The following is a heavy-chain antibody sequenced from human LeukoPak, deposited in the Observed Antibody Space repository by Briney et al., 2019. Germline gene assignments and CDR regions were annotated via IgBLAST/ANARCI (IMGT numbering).Heavy chain of an antibody. Sequence: PGGSLRLSCAASGFTFSRYSMNWVRQAPGKGLEWVSYVSSSSSSIYYADSVKGRFTISRDNAKNSLYLQMSSLRAEDTAVYYCARVSGYYQYYDYWGQGTLVTVSS. CDR1: GFTFSRYS. D-gene: IGHD3-22*01. CDR3: ARVSGYYQYYDY. CDR2: VSSSSSSI. J-gene: IGHJ4*02. V-gene: IGHV3-21*05.